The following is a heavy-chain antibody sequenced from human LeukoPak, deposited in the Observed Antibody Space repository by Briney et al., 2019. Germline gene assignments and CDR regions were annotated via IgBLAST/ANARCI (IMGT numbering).Heavy chain of an antibody. D-gene: IGHD3-3*01. CDR1: GFTFSSYW. V-gene: IGHV3-7*01. J-gene: IGHJ4*02. Sequence: PGGSLRLSCAASGFTFSSYWMSWVRQAPGKGLEWVANIKQDGSEKYYVDSVKGRFTISRDNAKNSLYLQMNSLRAEDTAVYYCAREIEVGVFDFWSGGGEGYWGQGTLVTVSS. CDR3: AREIEVGVFDFWSGGGEGY. CDR2: IKQDGSEK.